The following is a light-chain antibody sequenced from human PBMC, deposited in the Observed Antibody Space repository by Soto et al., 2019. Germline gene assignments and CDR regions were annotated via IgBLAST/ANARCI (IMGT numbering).Light chain of an antibody. CDR3: QQCNSYPWT. Sequence: DIQMTQSPSTLSASVGDRVTITCRASQSISTWLAWYQQKPGKAPNLLIYKASNLESGVPSRFSGSGSGTDFTLTISSLQPDDFATYYCQQCNSYPWTFGQGTKVEIK. V-gene: IGKV1-5*03. J-gene: IGKJ1*01. CDR1: QSISTW. CDR2: KAS.